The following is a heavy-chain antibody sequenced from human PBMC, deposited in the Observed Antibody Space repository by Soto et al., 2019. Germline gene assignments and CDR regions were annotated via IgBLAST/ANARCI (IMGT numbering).Heavy chain of an antibody. Sequence: PSETLSLTCTVSGGSTSSDNYWSWIRQPPGKGLEWIGHIYYSGDTDYNPSLKSRLAISIDTSKNQFSLKLSSVTAADTAVYFCAREGGASSDGLYYFGSWGQGSLVTVSS. CDR3: AREGGASSDGLYYFGS. J-gene: IGHJ4*02. D-gene: IGHD3-16*01. CDR2: IYYSGDT. V-gene: IGHV4-30-4*01. CDR1: GGSTSSDNY.